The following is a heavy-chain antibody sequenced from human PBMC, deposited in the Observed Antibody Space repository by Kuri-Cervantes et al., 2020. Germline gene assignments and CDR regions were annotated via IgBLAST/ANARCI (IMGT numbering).Heavy chain of an antibody. CDR2: IYYSGST. J-gene: IGHJ4*02. CDR3: ARAGPGNTMVRGVITRPRYFDY. Sequence: SETLSLTCAVYGESFRAYYWSWIRQPPGKGLEWIGYIYYSGSTNYNPSLKSRVTISVDTSKNQFSLKLSSVTAANTAVYYCARAGPGNTMVRGVITRPRYFDYWGQGTLVTVSS. CDR1: GESFRAYY. D-gene: IGHD3-10*01. V-gene: IGHV4-59*13.